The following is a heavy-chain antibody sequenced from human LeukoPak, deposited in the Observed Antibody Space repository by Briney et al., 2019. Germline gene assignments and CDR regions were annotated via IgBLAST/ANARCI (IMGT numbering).Heavy chain of an antibody. J-gene: IGHJ6*02. CDR1: GFTFDGYA. CDR2: IDADGGRT. V-gene: IGHV3-43*02. Sequence: GGSLRLSCVASGFTFDGYAMHWVRQAPGKGLEWVSLIDADGGRTYYADSVNGRFTISRDNTKNSLYLQMNSLRSEDSAVYYYATWAFYHGMDVWGQGTTVIVSS. CDR3: ATWAFYHGMDV. D-gene: IGHD2/OR15-2a*01.